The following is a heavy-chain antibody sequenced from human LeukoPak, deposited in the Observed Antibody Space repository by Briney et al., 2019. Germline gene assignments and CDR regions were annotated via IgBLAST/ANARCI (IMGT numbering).Heavy chain of an antibody. Sequence: GESLKISCKGSGYSFTSYWIGWVRQMPGKGLEWMGIIYPGDSDTRCSPSFQGQVTISADKSISTAYLQWSSLKASDTAMYYCASSAYCGGDCYSTDAFDIWGQGTMVTVSS. J-gene: IGHJ3*02. V-gene: IGHV5-51*01. CDR1: GYSFTSYW. CDR2: IYPGDSDT. CDR3: ASSAYCGGDCYSTDAFDI. D-gene: IGHD2-21*02.